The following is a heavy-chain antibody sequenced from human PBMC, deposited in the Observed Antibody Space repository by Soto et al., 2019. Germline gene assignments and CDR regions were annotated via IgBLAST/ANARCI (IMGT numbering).Heavy chain of an antibody. CDR1: GFSRYG. CDR3: TAMAGIDY. V-gene: IGHV3-73*01. J-gene: IGHJ4*02. D-gene: IGHD6-19*01. Sequence: VQLVESGGGVVQPGRSLRLSCAASGFSRYGIHWVRQAPGKGLEWVGRIRTKTNNYATAYAASVKGRFTISRDDSKNMAYLQMNSLKTEDTAVYYCTAMAGIDYWGQGTLVTVSS. CDR2: IRTKTNNYAT.